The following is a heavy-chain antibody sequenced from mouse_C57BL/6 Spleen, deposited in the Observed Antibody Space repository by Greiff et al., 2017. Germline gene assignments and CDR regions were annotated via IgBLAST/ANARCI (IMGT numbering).Heavy chain of an antibody. CDR3: TRSAFYYGSSYEGFAY. CDR1: GYTFTDYE. J-gene: IGHJ3*01. Sequence: VKLMESGAELVRPGASVTLSCKASGYTFTDYEMHWVKQTPVHGLEWIGAIDPETGGTAYNQKFKGKAILTADKSSSTAYMELRSLTSEDSAVYYCTRSAFYYGSSYEGFAYWGQGTLVTVSA. CDR2: IDPETGGT. D-gene: IGHD1-1*01. V-gene: IGHV1-15*01.